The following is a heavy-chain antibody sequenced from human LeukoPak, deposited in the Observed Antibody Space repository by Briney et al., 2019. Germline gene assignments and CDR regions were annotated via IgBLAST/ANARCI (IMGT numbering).Heavy chain of an antibody. Sequence: GSLRLSCAASGFTFSNAWMSWVRQAPGKGLEWVGRIKSKTDGGTTDYAAPVKGRFTISRDDSKNTLYLQMNSLKTEDTAVYYCTTDTQYYDFWSGYYRYYYMDVWGKGTTVTVSS. CDR1: GFTFSNAW. J-gene: IGHJ6*03. V-gene: IGHV3-15*01. D-gene: IGHD3-3*01. CDR3: TTDTQYYDFWSGYYRYYYMDV. CDR2: IKSKTDGGTT.